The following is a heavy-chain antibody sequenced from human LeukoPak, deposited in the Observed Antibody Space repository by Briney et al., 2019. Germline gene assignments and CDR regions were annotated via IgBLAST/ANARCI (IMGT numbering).Heavy chain of an antibody. CDR2: ISGSGGST. J-gene: IGHJ4*02. V-gene: IGHV3-23*01. Sequence: PGGSLRLSCAASGFTFSSYAMSWVRQAPGKGLEWVSAISGSGGSTYYADSVKGRFTISRDNSKNTLYLQMNSLRAEDTAVYYSAENGDDFWSGYLEYWGQGTLVTVSS. CDR3: AENGDDFWSGYLEY. D-gene: IGHD3-3*01. CDR1: GFTFSSYA.